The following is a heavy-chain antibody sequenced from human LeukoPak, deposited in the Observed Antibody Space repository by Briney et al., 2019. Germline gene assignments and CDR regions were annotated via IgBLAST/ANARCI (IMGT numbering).Heavy chain of an antibody. V-gene: IGHV4-59*01. CDR1: GVSISTYY. J-gene: IGHJ5*02. CDR3: ARDKIETTSKRWFDP. CDR2: ISSTGSS. D-gene: IGHD1-7*01. Sequence: SETLSLTCTVPGVSISTYYWSWIRQPPGKGLEWIGYISSTGSSTYNPSLKSRVSISVDTSKNQFSLKLNSVTAADTAVYYCARDKIETTSKRWFDPWGQGALVTVSS.